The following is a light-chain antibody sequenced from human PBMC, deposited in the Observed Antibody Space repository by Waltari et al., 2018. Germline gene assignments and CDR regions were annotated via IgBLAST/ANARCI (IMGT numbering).Light chain of an antibody. Sequence: QSALTQPASVSGSPGQSITISCTGTSSDVGTYNLVSWYQHHPGKAPKPMIYESTKRPSGVSNRFSGSKSGNPASLTISGLQAEDEADYYCCSFAGSSPHVVLGGGTKLTVL. CDR2: EST. V-gene: IGLV2-23*01. J-gene: IGLJ2*01. CDR3: CSFAGSSPHVV. CDR1: SSDVGTYNL.